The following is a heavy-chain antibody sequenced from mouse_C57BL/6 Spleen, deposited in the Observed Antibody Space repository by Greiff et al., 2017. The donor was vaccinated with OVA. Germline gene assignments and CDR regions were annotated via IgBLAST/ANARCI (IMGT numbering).Heavy chain of an antibody. CDR3: ASRWEGGYFDV. D-gene: IGHD4-1*01. V-gene: IGHV7-3*01. CDR1: GFTFTDYY. CDR2: IRNKANGYTT. J-gene: IGHJ1*03. Sequence: EVMLVESGGGLVQPGGSLSLSCAASGFTFTDYYMSWVRQPPGKALEWLGFIRNKANGYTTEYSASVKGRFTISRDNSQSILYLQMNALRAEDSATYYCASRWEGGYFDVWGTGTTVTVSS.